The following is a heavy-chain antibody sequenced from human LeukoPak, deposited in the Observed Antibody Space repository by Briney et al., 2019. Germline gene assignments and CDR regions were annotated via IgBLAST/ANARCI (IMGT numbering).Heavy chain of an antibody. J-gene: IGHJ4*02. Sequence: PGGSLRLSCAASEFTVSSDYMTWVRQAPGKGLEWVSVIYSDGRTYYADSVKGRFTISRDNSKNALYLQMNSLRVEDTAVYYCARVEGYGYSIYWGQGTLVTVSS. V-gene: IGHV3-66*01. CDR3: ARVEGYGYSIY. D-gene: IGHD1-1*01. CDR2: IYSDGRT. CDR1: EFTVSSDY.